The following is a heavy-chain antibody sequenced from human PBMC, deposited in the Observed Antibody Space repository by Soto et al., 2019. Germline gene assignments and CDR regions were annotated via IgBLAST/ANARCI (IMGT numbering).Heavy chain of an antibody. CDR3: AKDLGVEGATKRGFDY. CDR1: GFTFKSHA. J-gene: IGHJ4*02. Sequence: GSLRLSCAASGFTFKSHAMNWVRQAPGNGLEWVSIISGSGTFIRYADSVKGRFTISRDNSKNILYLQMNNLRAEDTATYFCAKDLGVEGATKRGFDYWGQGTLVTVSS. V-gene: IGHV3-23*01. D-gene: IGHD1-26*01. CDR2: ISGSGTFI.